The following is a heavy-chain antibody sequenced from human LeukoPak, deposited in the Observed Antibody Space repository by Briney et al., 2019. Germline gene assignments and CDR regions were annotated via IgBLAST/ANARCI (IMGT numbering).Heavy chain of an antibody. CDR3: AKGISADSYYLDY. CDR1: GYTFSTGG. V-gene: IGHV3-30*02. J-gene: IGHJ4*02. CDR2: IHSDGSKK. Sequence: GGSLRLSCAAYGYTFSTGGIHWVRQAPGKGLEWVAIIHSDGSKKYNADSVKGRFTISRDNSKNTLYLEINSLRTEDTAVYYCAKGISADSYYLDYWGQGTLVTVSS. D-gene: IGHD1-14*01.